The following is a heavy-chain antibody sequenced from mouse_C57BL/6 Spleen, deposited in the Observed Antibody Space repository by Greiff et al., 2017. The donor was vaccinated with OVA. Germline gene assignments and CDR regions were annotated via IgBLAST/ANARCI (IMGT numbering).Heavy chain of an antibody. D-gene: IGHD2-5*01. CDR1: GYTFTSYW. Sequence: QVHVKQPGAELVKPGASVKLSCKASGYTFTSYWMHWVKQRPGQGLEWIGMIHPNSGSTNYNEKFKSKATLTVDKSSSTAYMQLSSLTSEDSAVYYCARAYYSNYAPYFDYWGQGTTLTVSS. J-gene: IGHJ2*01. CDR3: ARAYYSNYAPYFDY. CDR2: IHPNSGST. V-gene: IGHV1-64*01.